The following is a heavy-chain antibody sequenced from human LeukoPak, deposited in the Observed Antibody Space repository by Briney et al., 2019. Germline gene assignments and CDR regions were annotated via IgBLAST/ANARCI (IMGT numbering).Heavy chain of an antibody. CDR1: GFTFSDYY. CDR2: ISNNGSTI. Sequence: GGSLRLSCAASGFTFSDYYMSWIRQAPGKGLEWVSYISNNGSTIYYADSVKGRFTISRDNAKNSLYLQMNSLGAEDTAVYYCAKASAGSSWYLGDDYWGQGSLVTVSS. V-gene: IGHV3-11*01. CDR3: AKASAGSSWYLGDDY. D-gene: IGHD6-13*01. J-gene: IGHJ4*02.